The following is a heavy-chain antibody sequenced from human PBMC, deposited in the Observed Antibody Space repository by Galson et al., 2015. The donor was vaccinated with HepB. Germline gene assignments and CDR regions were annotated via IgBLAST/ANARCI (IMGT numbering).Heavy chain of an antibody. D-gene: IGHD3-16*01. CDR2: ISYDGSNK. CDR3: ASLGSEGNAAPRTHRYGMDV. J-gene: IGHJ6*02. V-gene: IGHV3-30-3*01. CDR1: GFTFSSYA. Sequence: SLRLSCAASGFTFSSYAMHWVRQAPGKGLEWVAVISYDGSNKYYADSVKGRFTISRDNSKNTLYLQMNSLRAEDTAVYYCASLGSEGNAAPRTHRYGMDVWGQGTTVTVSS.